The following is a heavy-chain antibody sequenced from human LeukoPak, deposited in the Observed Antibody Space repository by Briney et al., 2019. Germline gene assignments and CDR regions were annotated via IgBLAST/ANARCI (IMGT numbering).Heavy chain of an antibody. V-gene: IGHV3-7*01. D-gene: IGHD5-18*01. J-gene: IGHJ5*02. CDR2: IKQDGSEK. CDR3: ARLRGYSYGRNCSDP. Sequence: PGGSLRLSCAASGFTFSSYWMSWVRQAPGKGLEWVANIKQDGSEKYYVDSVKGRFTISRDNAKNSLYLQMNSLRAEDTAVYYCARLRGYSYGRNCSDPWGQGTLVTVSS. CDR1: GFTFSSYW.